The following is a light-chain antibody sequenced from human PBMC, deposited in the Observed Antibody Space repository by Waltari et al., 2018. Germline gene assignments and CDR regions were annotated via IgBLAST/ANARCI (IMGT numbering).Light chain of an antibody. CDR3: NSYSNTATPVV. V-gene: IGLV2-14*03. Sequence: QSALTQPASVSGSPGQSITISCTGTSRDVGGYNYVPRYQQQPGKAPKLIIYDVRSRPSGVSDRFSGSKSGNTASLTISGLQAEDEADYHCNSYSNTATPVVFGGGTRLTVL. J-gene: IGLJ2*01. CDR2: DVR. CDR1: SRDVGGYNY.